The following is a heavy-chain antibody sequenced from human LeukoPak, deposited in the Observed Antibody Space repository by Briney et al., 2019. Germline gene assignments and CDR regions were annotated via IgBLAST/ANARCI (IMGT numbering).Heavy chain of an antibody. CDR2: ISYDGSNK. D-gene: IGHD6-13*01. J-gene: IGHJ4*02. CDR3: AKVGTGYSSSWHFDY. Sequence: PGGSLRLSCAASGFTFSSYGMHWVRQAPGKGLEWVAVISYDGSNKYYADSVKGRFTISRDNSKNTLYLQMNSLRAEDTAVYYCAKVGTGYSSSWHFDYWGQGTLVTVSS. V-gene: IGHV3-30*18. CDR1: GFTFSSYG.